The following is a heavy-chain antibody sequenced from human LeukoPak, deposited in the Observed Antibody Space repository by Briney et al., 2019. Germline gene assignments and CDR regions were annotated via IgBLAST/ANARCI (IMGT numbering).Heavy chain of an antibody. D-gene: IGHD4-17*01. CDR1: GGTFSSYA. V-gene: IGHV1-69*13. J-gene: IGHJ6*02. CDR2: IIPIFGTA. Sequence: SVKVSCKASGGTFSSYAISWVRQAPGQGLEWMGGIIPIFGTANYAQKFQGRVTITADESTSTAYMELSSLRSEDTAVYYCAREIGPTVTTEYAPYGMDVWGQGTTVTVSS. CDR3: AREIGPTVTTEYAPYGMDV.